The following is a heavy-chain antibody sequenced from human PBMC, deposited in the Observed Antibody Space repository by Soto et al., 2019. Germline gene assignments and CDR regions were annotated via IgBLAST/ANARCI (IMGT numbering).Heavy chain of an antibody. CDR2: IRSKTDGGTT. CDR3: TTTRPGTNVFDN. V-gene: IGHV3-15*01. Sequence: EVLLVESGGGLVEPGGSLRLSCEASGITFSNAWMNWVRQAPGKGLEYIGRIRSKTDGGTTEYVAPVEGRFTISRDDSKNTMYLQMRGLKTEDTAVYYCTTTRPGTNVFDNWGQGTLVTVSS. J-gene: IGHJ3*02. CDR1: GITFSNAW. D-gene: IGHD6-13*01.